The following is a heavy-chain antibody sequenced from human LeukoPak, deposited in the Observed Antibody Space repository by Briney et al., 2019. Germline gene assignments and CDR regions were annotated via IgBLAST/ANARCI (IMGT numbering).Heavy chain of an antibody. CDR2: IWYDGINK. CDR3: ARDPYASGSYFDY. J-gene: IGHJ4*02. CDR1: GFTFSSYG. V-gene: IGHV3-33*01. D-gene: IGHD3-10*01. Sequence: PGSSLRLSCAAFGFTFSSYGMHWVRQAPGEGLEWVAVIWYDGINKYYADSVKGRFTISRDNSMSTLYLQMNSLRAEDTAVYYCARDPYASGSYFDYWGQGTLVSVSS.